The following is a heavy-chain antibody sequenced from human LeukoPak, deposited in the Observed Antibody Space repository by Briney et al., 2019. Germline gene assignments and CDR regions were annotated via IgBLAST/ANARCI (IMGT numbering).Heavy chain of an antibody. CDR3: AHSHPPKGYCSGGSCYWFDP. CDR1: GFSLSTSGVG. J-gene: IGHJ5*02. Sequence: SGPTLVKPTQTLTLTCTFSGFSLSTSGVGVGWIRQPPGKAREWLALIYWDDDKRYSPSLKSRLTITKDTSKNQVVLTMTNMDPVDTATYYCAHSHPPKGYCSGGSCYWFDPWGQGTLVTVSS. D-gene: IGHD2-15*01. CDR2: IYWDDDK. V-gene: IGHV2-5*02.